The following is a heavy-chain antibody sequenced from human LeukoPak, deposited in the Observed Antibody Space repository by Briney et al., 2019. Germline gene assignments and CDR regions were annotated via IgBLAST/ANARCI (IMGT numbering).Heavy chain of an antibody. D-gene: IGHD6-6*01. CDR3: AKRVPYGSSAVFFDS. CDR1: GFTFGTYG. J-gene: IGHJ4*02. V-gene: IGHV3-23*01. CDR2: INDDAKNT. Sequence: GGSLRLSCAASGFTFGTYGMNWVRQAPGKELEWVSAINDDAKNTFYADSVKGRFTISRDNSKNTLYLQMSSLTVEDTAIYYCAKRVPYGSSAVFFDSWGQGTLVTVSS.